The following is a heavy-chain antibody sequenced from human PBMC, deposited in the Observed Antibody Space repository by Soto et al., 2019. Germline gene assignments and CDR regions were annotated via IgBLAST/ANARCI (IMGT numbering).Heavy chain of an antibody. V-gene: IGHV1-69*01. J-gene: IGHJ6*02. CDR2: IIPTLGTT. CDR1: GGSFSKFA. Sequence: QVQLVQSGTEVKTPGSSVKVSCKASGGSFSKFAINWVRQAPGQGLEWMGGIIPTLGTTDYAHKFQGRVTITADEATRTADMELSGLRSEDPAVYYCARDDATHCGDGCYRYFYYGMDVWAQGTTVTVSS. CDR3: ARDDATHCGDGCYRYFYYGMDV. D-gene: IGHD2-21*02.